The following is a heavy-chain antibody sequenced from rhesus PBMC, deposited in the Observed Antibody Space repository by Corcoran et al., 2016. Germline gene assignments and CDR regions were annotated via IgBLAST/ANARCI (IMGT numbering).Heavy chain of an antibody. CDR1: GYSISSGYS. V-gene: IGHV4S14*01. D-gene: IGHD3-9*01. J-gene: IGHJ4*01. CDR2: IYGSGGSN. CDR3: ARNNHYHTYFDY. Sequence: QVQLQESGPGLVKPSETLSITCPVSGYSISSGYSWNWIRQPPGKGLEWIGSIYGSGGSNYLNPSLKSRVTLAVDTSKNQFSLKVSSVTAADTAVYYCARNNHYHTYFDYWGQGVLVTVSS.